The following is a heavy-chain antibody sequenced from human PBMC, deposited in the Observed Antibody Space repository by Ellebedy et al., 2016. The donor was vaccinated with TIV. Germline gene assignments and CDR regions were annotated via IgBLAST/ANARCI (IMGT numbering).Heavy chain of an antibody. Sequence: SETLSLXXTVSGGSISSYYWSWIRQPPGKGLEWIGYIYYSGSTNYNPSLKSRVTISVDTSKNQFSLKLSSVTAADTAVYYCAGAGSARYTPSPDYWGQGTLVTVSS. CDR2: IYYSGST. J-gene: IGHJ4*02. V-gene: IGHV4-59*01. CDR1: GGSISSYY. D-gene: IGHD3-10*01. CDR3: AGAGSARYTPSPDY.